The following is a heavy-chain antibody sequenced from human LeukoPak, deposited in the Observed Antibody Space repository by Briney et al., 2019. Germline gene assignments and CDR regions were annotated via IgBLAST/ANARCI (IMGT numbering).Heavy chain of an antibody. CDR1: GYTLTNYG. D-gene: IGHD6-13*01. CDR2: INPSGGST. J-gene: IGHJ4*02. V-gene: IGHV1-46*01. Sequence: ASVKVSCKASGYTLTNYGVSWVRQAPGQGLEWMGIINPSGGSTSYAQKFQGRVTMTRDTSTSTVYMELSSLRSEDTAVYYCARDPSPYSSSWYVFDYWGQGTLVTVSS. CDR3: ARDPSPYSSSWYVFDY.